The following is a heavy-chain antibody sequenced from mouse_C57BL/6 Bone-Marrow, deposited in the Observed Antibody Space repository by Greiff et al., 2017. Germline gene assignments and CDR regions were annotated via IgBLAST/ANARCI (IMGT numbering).Heavy chain of an antibody. Sequence: VQLKESGAELVKPGASVKMSCKASGYTFTTYPIEWMKQNHGKSLEWIGNFHPYNDDTKYNEKFKGKATLTVEKSSSTVYLELSRLTSDDSAVYYCARRGAYYSNYGYAMDYWGQGTSVTVSS. V-gene: IGHV1-47*01. CDR1: GYTFTTYP. CDR2: FHPYNDDT. CDR3: ARRGAYYSNYGYAMDY. J-gene: IGHJ4*01. D-gene: IGHD2-5*01.